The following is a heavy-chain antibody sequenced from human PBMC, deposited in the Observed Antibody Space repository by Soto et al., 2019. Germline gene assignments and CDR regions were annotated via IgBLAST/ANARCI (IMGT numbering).Heavy chain of an antibody. CDR1: VFSLSTSGVG. Sequence: VPGPSQANRTQPLTLTCTFAVFSLSTSGVGGGWFRQPPGKALEWLALIYWNDDKRYSPSLKSRLTITKDTSKNQVVLTMTNMDPVDTATYYCAHRPVAGYSYGVFDCWGQGTLVTVSS. CDR3: AHRPVAGYSYGVFDC. CDR2: IYWNDDK. D-gene: IGHD5-18*01. V-gene: IGHV2-5*01. J-gene: IGHJ4*02.